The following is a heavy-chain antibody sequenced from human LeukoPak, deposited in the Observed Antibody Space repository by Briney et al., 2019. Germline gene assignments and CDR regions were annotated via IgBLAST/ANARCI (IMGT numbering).Heavy chain of an antibody. CDR2: FDPEGGET. CDR3: ATPLSGRATGDFDY. V-gene: IGHV1-24*01. D-gene: IGHD6-25*01. CDR1: GYTLTELS. Sequence: ASVKVSCKVSGYTLTELSMHWVRQAPGKGLEWMGGFDPEGGETIYAQKFQGRVTMTEDTSTDTAYMELSSLRSEDTAVYYCATPLSGRATGDFDYWGQGTLVTVSS. J-gene: IGHJ4*02.